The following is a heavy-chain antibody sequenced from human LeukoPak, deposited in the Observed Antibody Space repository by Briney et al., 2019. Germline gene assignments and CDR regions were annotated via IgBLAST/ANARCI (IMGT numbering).Heavy chain of an antibody. Sequence: SETLSLTCAVYGGSFSGYYWSWIRQPPGKGLEWIGEINHSGSTNYNPSLKSRVTISVDTSKNQFSLNLSSVTAADTAVYYCARAKYLYCSSTSCYGGYYYYGMDVWGQGTTVTVSS. CDR2: INHSGST. CDR3: ARAKYLYCSSTSCYGGYYYYGMDV. CDR1: GGSFSGYY. J-gene: IGHJ6*02. D-gene: IGHD2-2*01. V-gene: IGHV4-34*01.